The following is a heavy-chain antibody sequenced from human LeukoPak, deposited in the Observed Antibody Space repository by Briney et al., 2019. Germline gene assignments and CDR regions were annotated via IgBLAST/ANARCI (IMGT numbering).Heavy chain of an antibody. J-gene: IGHJ4*02. V-gene: IGHV4-39*07. D-gene: IGHD3-3*01. CDR3: ARSGYPGRLLDY. CDR2: IYYSGST. Sequence: SETLSLTCTVSDGSISSSSYNWDRIRQPPGKGLEWIGSIYYSGSTYYNPSLKSRVTISVDTSKNQFSLKLSAVTAADTAVYYCARSGYPGRLLDYWGQGTLVTVSS. CDR1: DGSISSSSYN.